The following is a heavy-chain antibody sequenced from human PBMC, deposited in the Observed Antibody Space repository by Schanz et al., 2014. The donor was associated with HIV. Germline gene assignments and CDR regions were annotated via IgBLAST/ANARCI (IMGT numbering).Heavy chain of an antibody. CDR3: EKDLLSRYCSGGSCYSSY. CDR2: ISGSGGST. D-gene: IGHD2-15*01. Sequence: EVQLVESGGGLVQPGGSLRLSCAASGFTFSSYSMNWVRQAPGKGLEWVSAISGSGGSTYYADSVKGRFTISRDNSKNTLYLQMNSLRAEDTAVYYCEKDLLSRYCSGGSCYSSYWGQGTLVTVSS. CDR1: GFTFSSYS. V-gene: IGHV3-23*04. J-gene: IGHJ4*02.